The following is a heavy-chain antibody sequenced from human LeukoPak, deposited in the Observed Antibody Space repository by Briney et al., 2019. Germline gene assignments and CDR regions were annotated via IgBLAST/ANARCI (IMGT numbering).Heavy chain of an antibody. J-gene: IGHJ4*02. D-gene: IGHD2-21*01. CDR2: IYPSGST. Sequence: SETLSLTCAVSGYSISSGYYWGWIRQPPGKGLEWIGSIYPSGSTYYNPSLKSRVTISVDTSKNQFSLELSSVTAADTVFYYCARAYCGGDCTRDYWGQGTLVTVSS. CDR1: GYSISSGYY. CDR3: ARAYCGGDCTRDY. V-gene: IGHV4-38-2*01.